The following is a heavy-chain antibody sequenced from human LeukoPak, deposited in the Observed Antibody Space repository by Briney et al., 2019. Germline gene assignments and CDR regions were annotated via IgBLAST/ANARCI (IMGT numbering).Heavy chain of an antibody. D-gene: IGHD2-2*01. CDR2: ISYDGSNK. J-gene: IGHJ4*02. V-gene: IGHV3-30*18. Sequence: PGRSLRLSCAASGFTFSSYAMHWVRQAPGKGLEWVAVISYDGSNKYYADSVKGRFTIYRDNSKNTLYLQMNSLRAEDTAVYYCAKNLYCSSTSCYDYWGQGTLVTVSS. CDR3: AKNLYCSSTSCYDY. CDR1: GFTFSSYA.